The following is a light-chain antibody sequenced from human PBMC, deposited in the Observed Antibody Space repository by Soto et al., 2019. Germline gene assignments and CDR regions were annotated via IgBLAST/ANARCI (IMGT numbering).Light chain of an antibody. CDR1: QSVSSSY. CDR2: GAS. J-gene: IGKJ1*01. CDR3: MQATQFPPT. Sequence: EIVLTQSPGTLSLSPGERATLSCRASQSVSSSYLAWYQQKPGQAPRLLIYGASSRATGIPDRFSGSGAGTDFTLKISRVEAEDVGVYYCMQATQFPPTFGQGTKVDIK. V-gene: IGKV3-20*01.